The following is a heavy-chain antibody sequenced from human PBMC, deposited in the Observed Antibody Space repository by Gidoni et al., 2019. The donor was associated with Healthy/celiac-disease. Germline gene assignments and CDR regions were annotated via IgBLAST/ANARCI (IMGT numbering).Heavy chain of an antibody. Sequence: YSGSTNYNPSLKSRVTISVDTSKNQFSLKLSSVTAADTAVYYCARHITNDAFDIWGQGTMVTVSS. CDR3: ARHITNDAFDI. CDR2: YSGST. J-gene: IGHJ3*02. V-gene: IGHV4-59*08. D-gene: IGHD3-10*01.